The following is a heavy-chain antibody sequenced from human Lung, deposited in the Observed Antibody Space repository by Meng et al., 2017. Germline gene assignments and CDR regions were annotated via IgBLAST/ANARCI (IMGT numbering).Heavy chain of an antibody. D-gene: IGHD1-1*01. V-gene: IGHV1-8*01. CDR2: MNPNSGNT. J-gene: IGHJ4*02. CDR1: GYTFTNYD. CDR3: ATRNDGYDFDY. Sequence: QVQLVQSGAEVKTPGASVRVSCKASGYTFTNYDINWVRQATGQGLQWMGWMNPNSGNTGYAQKFQGRVTMTRNTSISTAYMELSSLRSEDTAVYYCATRNDGYDFDYWGQGTLVTVSS.